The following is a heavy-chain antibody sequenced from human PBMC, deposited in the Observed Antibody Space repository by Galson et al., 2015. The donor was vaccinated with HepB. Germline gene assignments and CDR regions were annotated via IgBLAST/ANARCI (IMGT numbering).Heavy chain of an antibody. Sequence: SLRLSCAASGFTFSSYSMNWVRQAPGKGLEWVSSISSSSSYIYYADSVKGRFTISRDNAKNSLYLQMNSLRAEDTAVYYCARAPVGPGTFDYWGQGTLVTVSS. J-gene: IGHJ4*02. CDR1: GFTFSSYS. D-gene: IGHD1-26*01. V-gene: IGHV3-21*01. CDR3: ARAPVGPGTFDY. CDR2: ISSSSSYI.